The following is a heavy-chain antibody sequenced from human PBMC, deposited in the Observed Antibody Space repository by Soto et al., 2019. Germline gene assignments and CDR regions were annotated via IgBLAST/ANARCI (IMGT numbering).Heavy chain of an antibody. CDR2: IDWDDDK. V-gene: IGHV2-70*01. J-gene: IGHJ6*02. CDR1: GFSLSTSGMC. D-gene: IGHD6-13*01. CDR3: ARIRAAAGEFYYYYYGMDV. Sequence: SGPTLVNPTQTLTLTCTFSGFSLSTSGMCVSWIRQPPGKALEWLALIDWDDDKYYSTPLRTRLTISKDTSKNQVVLTMTNMDPVDTATYYCARIRAAAGEFYYYYYGMDVWGQGTTVTVSS.